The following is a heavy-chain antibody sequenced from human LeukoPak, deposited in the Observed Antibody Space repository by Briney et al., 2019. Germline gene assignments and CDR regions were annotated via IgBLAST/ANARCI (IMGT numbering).Heavy chain of an antibody. Sequence: GGSLRLSCAASGFTFSSYGMHWVRQAPGKGLEWVAVISYDGSNKYYADSVKGRFTISRDNSKNTLYLQMNSLRAEDTAVYYCAEDIGVWYSSGWRYYYYGMDVWAKGPRSPSP. CDR1: GFTFSSYG. CDR3: AEDIGVWYSSGWRYYYYGMDV. D-gene: IGHD6-19*01. J-gene: IGHJ6*02. CDR2: ISYDGSNK. V-gene: IGHV3-30*18.